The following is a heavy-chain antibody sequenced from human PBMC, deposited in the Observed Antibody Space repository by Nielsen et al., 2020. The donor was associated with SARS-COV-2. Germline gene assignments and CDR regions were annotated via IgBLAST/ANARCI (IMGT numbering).Heavy chain of an antibody. V-gene: IGHV3-15*01. CDR3: TTVPAPRGFGY. CDR2: IKSRPDGGTT. J-gene: IGHJ4*02. CDR1: GFTFSNAW. Sequence: GESLKISCVVSGFTFSNAWMSWVRQAPGMGLEWVGRIKSRPDGGTTDFAAPVKDRFTISRDDSKNTLYLQMNSLKTEDTAFYYCTTVPAPRGFGYWGQGTLVTVSS. D-gene: IGHD3-10*01.